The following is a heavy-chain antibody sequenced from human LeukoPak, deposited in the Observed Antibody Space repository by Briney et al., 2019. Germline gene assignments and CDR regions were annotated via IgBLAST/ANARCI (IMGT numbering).Heavy chain of an antibody. V-gene: IGHV5-51*01. J-gene: IGHJ3*02. Sequence: GESLKISCKGSGYSFTSYWIGWVRQMPGKGLEWMGIIYPGDSDTRYSPSFQGQVTISADKSISTAYLQWSSLEASDTAMYYCARRSPGAASVIFAFDIWGQGTMVTVSS. CDR1: GYSFTSYW. D-gene: IGHD6-13*01. CDR2: IYPGDSDT. CDR3: ARRSPGAASVIFAFDI.